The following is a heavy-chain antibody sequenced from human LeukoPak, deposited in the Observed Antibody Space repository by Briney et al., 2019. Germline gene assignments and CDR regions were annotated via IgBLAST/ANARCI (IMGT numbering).Heavy chain of an antibody. CDR3: AKAGYSSGWDYWYFDL. CDR1: GFTFDDYA. CDR2: ISWNSGSI. V-gene: IGHV3-9*01. D-gene: IGHD6-19*01. J-gene: IGHJ2*01. Sequence: PGRSLRLSCAASGFTFDDYAMHWVRQAPGKGLEWVSGISWNSGSIGYADSVKGRFTISRDNAKNSLYLQMNGLRAEDTALYYCAKAGYSSGWDYWYFDLWGRGTLVTVSS.